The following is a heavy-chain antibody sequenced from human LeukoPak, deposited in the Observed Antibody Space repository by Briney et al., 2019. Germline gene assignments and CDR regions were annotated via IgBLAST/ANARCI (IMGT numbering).Heavy chain of an antibody. CDR3: AREKIGYYDGSGRGWFDP. Sequence: SETLSLTCTVSGGSISSYYWSWIRQPAGKGLEWIGRVYTSGSTNYNPSLKSRVTISVDTSKKQFSLKLSPVTAADTAVYYCAREKIGYYDGSGRGWFDPWGQGTLVTVSS. D-gene: IGHD3-22*01. V-gene: IGHV4-4*07. J-gene: IGHJ5*02. CDR2: VYTSGST. CDR1: GGSISSYY.